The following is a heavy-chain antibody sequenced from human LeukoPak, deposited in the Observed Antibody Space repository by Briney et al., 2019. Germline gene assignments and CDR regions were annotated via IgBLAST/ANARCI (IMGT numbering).Heavy chain of an antibody. CDR2: ISSSSSTI. J-gene: IGHJ4*02. V-gene: IGHV3-48*01. D-gene: IGHD3-3*01. Sequence: HPGGSLRLSCAASGFTFSSYSMNWVRQAPGKGLEWVSYISSSSSTIYYADSVKGRFTISRDNSKNTLYLQMNSLRAEDTAVYYCAKERGGFLKPFDYWGQGTLVTVSS. CDR3: AKERGGFLKPFDY. CDR1: GFTFSSYS.